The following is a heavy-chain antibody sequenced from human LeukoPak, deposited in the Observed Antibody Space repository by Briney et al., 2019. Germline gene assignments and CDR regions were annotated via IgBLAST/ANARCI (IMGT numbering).Heavy chain of an antibody. CDR2: IYTGGST. Sequence: PGGSLRLSCAASGFAVGSKYMSWVRQAPGKGLEWVSVIYTGGSTHYPDSVKGRFTISRDNSKNTLYLQMNSPRAEDTAVYYCARDTARIQLWLWGQGTLVTVSS. CDR1: GFAVGSKY. CDR3: ARDTARIQLWL. D-gene: IGHD5-18*01. J-gene: IGHJ4*02. V-gene: IGHV3-66*01.